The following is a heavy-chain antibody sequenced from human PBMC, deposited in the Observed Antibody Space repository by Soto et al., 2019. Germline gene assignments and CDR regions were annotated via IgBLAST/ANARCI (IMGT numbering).Heavy chain of an antibody. J-gene: IGHJ4*02. D-gene: IGHD3-10*01. V-gene: IGHV5-51*01. CDR1: GYSFSTYW. CDR2: IYPGDSDT. CDR3: ARLPQFLLFGAFTSRSYYFNC. Sequence: PGESLKISCTGSGYSFSTYWIAWVRQMPGKGLEWMGSIYPGDSDTRYSPSFQGQVTISADTSTKTAYLPRRSLKDSDTAINYWARLPQFLLFGAFTSRSYYFNCYGPGTLVT.